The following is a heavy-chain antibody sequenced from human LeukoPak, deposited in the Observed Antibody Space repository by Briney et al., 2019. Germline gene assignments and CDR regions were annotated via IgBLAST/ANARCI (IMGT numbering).Heavy chain of an antibody. CDR3: AYYDSSGYYYGRLRY. V-gene: IGHV3-23*01. D-gene: IGHD3-22*01. Sequence: GGSLRLSCAAYGFTFNSHAMSWVRQIPGKGLEWVSSVTADGTNTHFADSVKGRFTISRDNSKNTLYLQTNSLRVDDTAVYFCAYYDSSGYYYGRLRYWGQGTPVTVSS. CDR2: VTADGTNT. CDR1: GFTFNSHA. J-gene: IGHJ4*02.